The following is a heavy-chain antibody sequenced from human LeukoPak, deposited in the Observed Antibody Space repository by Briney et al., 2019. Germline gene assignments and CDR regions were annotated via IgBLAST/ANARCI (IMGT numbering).Heavy chain of an antibody. V-gene: IGHV3-7*01. CDR3: AREYYDFWSGLYN. CDR1: GFTFSSYW. CDR2: IKQDGSEK. D-gene: IGHD3-3*01. Sequence: PGGSLRLSCAASGFTFSSYWMSWVRQAPGKGLEWVANIKQDGSEKYYVDSVKGRFTISRDNAKNSLYLQMNNLRAEDTAVYYCAREYYDFWSGLYNWGQGTLVTVSS. J-gene: IGHJ4*02.